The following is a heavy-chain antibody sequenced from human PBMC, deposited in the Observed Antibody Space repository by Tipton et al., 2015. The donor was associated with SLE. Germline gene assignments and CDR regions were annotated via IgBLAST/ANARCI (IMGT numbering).Heavy chain of an antibody. D-gene: IGHD4/OR15-4a*01. Sequence: GLVKPSQTLSLTCTVSGGSISSSSYYWGWIRQPPGKGLEWIGSIYYSGSTYYNPSLKSRVTISVDTSKKQFSLKLSSVTAADTAVYYCASYGAKSFDYWGQGTLVTVSS. J-gene: IGHJ4*02. CDR1: GGSISSSSYY. V-gene: IGHV4-39*07. CDR3: ASYGAKSFDY. CDR2: IYYSGST.